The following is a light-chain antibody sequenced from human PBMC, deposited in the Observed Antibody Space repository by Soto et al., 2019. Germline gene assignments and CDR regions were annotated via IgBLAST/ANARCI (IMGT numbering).Light chain of an antibody. Sequence: QPVLTQPPSASASLGASVTLTCTLSSGYSDYKVEWYQQRPGKGPRFVMRVGTGEIVGSKGDGIPDRFSVLGSGLNRYLTIKNIQEEDEGDYHCGADHGSGSNFVVVFGGGTKLTVL. CDR1: SGYSDYK. CDR3: GADHGSGSNFVVV. J-gene: IGLJ2*01. V-gene: IGLV9-49*01. CDR2: VGTGEIVG.